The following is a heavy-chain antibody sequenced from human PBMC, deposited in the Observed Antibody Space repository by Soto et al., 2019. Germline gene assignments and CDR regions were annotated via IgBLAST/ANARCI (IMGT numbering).Heavy chain of an antibody. CDR2: IYYSGST. V-gene: IGHV4-39*07. Sequence: PSETLSLTCTVSGGSISSSSYYWGWIRQPPGKGLESIGSIYYSGSTYYNPSLKTRVTISVDTSKNQFSLKLSSVTAADTAVYYCARESWHGGFDYWGQGTLVTVSS. D-gene: IGHD2-15*01. J-gene: IGHJ4*02. CDR3: ARESWHGGFDY. CDR1: GGSISSSSYY.